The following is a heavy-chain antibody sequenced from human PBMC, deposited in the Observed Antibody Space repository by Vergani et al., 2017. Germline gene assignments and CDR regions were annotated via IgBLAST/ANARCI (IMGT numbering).Heavy chain of an antibody. V-gene: IGHV1-2*02. Sequence: QVQLVQSGAEVKKPGASVKVSCKASGYTFTGYYMHWVRQAPGQGLEWMGWINPNSGGTNYAQKFQGRVTMTRDTAISTAYMELSRLRSDDTAGYYCARGETYYDFWCGYIGWFDPWGQGTLVTVSS. CDR3: ARGETYYDFWCGYIGWFDP. J-gene: IGHJ5*02. CDR1: GYTFTGYY. CDR2: INPNSGGT. D-gene: IGHD3-3*01.